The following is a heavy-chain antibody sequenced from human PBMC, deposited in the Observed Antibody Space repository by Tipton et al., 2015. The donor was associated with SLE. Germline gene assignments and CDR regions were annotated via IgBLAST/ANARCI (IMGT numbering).Heavy chain of an antibody. J-gene: IGHJ4*02. CDR3: ARALVGATTDDY. V-gene: IGHV4-59*01. D-gene: IGHD1-26*01. CDR1: GGSFSGYY. Sequence: TLSLTCAVYGGSFSGYYWSWIRQPPGKGLEWIGYIYYTGSTNYNPSLKSRVTISVDTSKNQFSLKLSSVTAADTAVYYCARALVGATTDDYWGQGTLVTVSS. CDR2: IYYTGST.